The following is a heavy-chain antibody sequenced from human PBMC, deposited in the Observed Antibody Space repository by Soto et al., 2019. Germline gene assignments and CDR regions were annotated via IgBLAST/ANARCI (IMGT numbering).Heavy chain of an antibody. J-gene: IGHJ4*02. V-gene: IGHV3-23*01. CDR3: ARHSGYGVLGDY. Sequence: EVQLLESGGGLVQPGGSLRLSCAASGFTFTSYAMSWVRQAPGKGLEWVSAISGSGGSTYYADSVKGRFTISRDNSKITLYLQMNSLRAEDTAVYYCARHSGYGVLGDYWGQGTVVTVSS. CDR1: GFTFTSYA. D-gene: IGHD5-12*01. CDR2: ISGSGGST.